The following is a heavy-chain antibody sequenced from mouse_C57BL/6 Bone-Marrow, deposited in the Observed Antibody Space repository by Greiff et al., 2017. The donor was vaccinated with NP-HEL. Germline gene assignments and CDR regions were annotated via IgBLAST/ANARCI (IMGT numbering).Heavy chain of an antibody. V-gene: IGHV1-50*01. CDR1: GYTFTTYW. CDR3: ARKAYYGRSYEFAY. Sequence: QVQLQQPGAELVKPGASVKLSCKASGYTFTTYWMQWVKQRPGQGLEWIGEIDPSDSYTNYNQKFKGKATLTVDTSSSPAYMQLSSLTSEDAEVYYCARKAYYGRSYEFAYWGQGTLVTVSA. D-gene: IGHD1-1*01. CDR2: IDPSDSYT. J-gene: IGHJ3*01.